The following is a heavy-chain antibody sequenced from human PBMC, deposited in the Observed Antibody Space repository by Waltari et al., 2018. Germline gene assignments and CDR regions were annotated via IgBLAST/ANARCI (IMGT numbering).Heavy chain of an antibody. Sequence: QVQLVESGGGVVQPGGSRKLSCAASGFTFSSYGMHWVRQAPGKGLEWVAFIRYDGSNKYYADSVKGRFTISRDNSKNTLYLQMNSLRAEDTAVYYCAKGLAAAVAGLFDYWGQGTLVTVSS. CDR2: IRYDGSNK. CDR1: GFTFSSYG. V-gene: IGHV3-30*02. CDR3: AKGLAAAVAGLFDY. J-gene: IGHJ4*02. D-gene: IGHD6-13*01.